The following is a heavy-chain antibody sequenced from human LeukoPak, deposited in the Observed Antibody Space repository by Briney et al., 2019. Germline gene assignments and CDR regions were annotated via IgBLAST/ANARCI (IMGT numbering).Heavy chain of an antibody. D-gene: IGHD3-22*01. CDR1: GFTFSSYA. J-gene: IGHJ5*02. CDR2: ISSNGGST. V-gene: IGHV3-64D*06. CDR3: APSPYYYESSGYSA. Sequence: GGSLRLSCSASGFTFSSYAMHWVRQAPGKGLEHVSAISSNGGSTYYADSVKGRFTISRDNSKNTLYLQMSSLRAEDTAVYYCAPSPYYYESSGYSAWGQGTLVTVSS.